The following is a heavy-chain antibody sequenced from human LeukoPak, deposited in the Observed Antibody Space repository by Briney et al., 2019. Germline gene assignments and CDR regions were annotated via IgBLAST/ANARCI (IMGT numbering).Heavy chain of an antibody. D-gene: IGHD4-23*01. CDR1: GFTFSSFR. V-gene: IGHV3-7*02. CDR2: IKQDGSDK. J-gene: IGHJ4*02. Sequence: GGSLRLSCAASGFTFSSFRMSWVRQAPGKGLEWVANIKQDGSDKYYVDSVKGRFTISKDNARDSLSLQMNSLRAEDTAVYYCAKSSGYGGIDFDYWGQGTLVTVSS. CDR3: AKSSGYGGIDFDY.